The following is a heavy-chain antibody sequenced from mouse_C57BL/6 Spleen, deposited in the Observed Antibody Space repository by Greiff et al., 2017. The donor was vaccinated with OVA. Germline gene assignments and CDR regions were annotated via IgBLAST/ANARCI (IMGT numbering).Heavy chain of an antibody. CDR1: GFSLTSYG. Sequence: VQLQESGPGLVAPSQSLSITCTVSGFSLTSYGVSWVRQPPGKGLEWLGVIWGDGSTNYHSALISRLSISKDNSKSQVFLKLHSLTPDDTATYFCGRQHRLRAMDYWGQGTSVTVSS. J-gene: IGHJ4*01. CDR2: IWGDGST. CDR3: GRQHRLRAMDY. V-gene: IGHV2-3*01. D-gene: IGHD3-2*02.